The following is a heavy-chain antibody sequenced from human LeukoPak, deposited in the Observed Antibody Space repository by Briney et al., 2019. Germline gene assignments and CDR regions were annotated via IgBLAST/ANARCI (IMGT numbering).Heavy chain of an antibody. V-gene: IGHV3-66*01. CDR3: ARSGPGFGELFEPPDV. CDR2: IYSGGST. Sequence: GGSLRLSCAASGFTVSSNYMSWVRQAPGKGLEWVSVIYSGGSTYYADSVKGRFTISRDNSKNTLYLQMNSLRAEDTAVYYCARSGPGFGELFEPPDVWGQGTTVTVSS. CDR1: GFTVSSNY. D-gene: IGHD3-10*01. J-gene: IGHJ6*02.